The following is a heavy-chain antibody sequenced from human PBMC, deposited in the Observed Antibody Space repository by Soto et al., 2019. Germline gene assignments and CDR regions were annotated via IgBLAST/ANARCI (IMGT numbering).Heavy chain of an antibody. D-gene: IGHD5-12*01. CDR3: ARYGYNLGEYFQH. CDR2: IIPIFGTA. Sequence: GASVKISFKTSGGTFSSYAISWVRQAPGQGLEWMGGIIPIFGTANYAQKFQGRVTITADESTSTAYMELSSLRSEDTAVYYCARYGYNLGEYFQHWGQGTLVTVSS. J-gene: IGHJ1*01. CDR1: GGTFSSYA. V-gene: IGHV1-69*13.